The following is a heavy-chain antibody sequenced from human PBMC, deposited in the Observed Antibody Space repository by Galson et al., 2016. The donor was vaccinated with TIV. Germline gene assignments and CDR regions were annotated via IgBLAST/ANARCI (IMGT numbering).Heavy chain of an antibody. J-gene: IGHJ4*02. Sequence: SVKVSCKASGYTFTGYYIHWLRQAPGQGLEWMGRINPNSGATNYDRRFQGRVTMTRDRSITTAYMELSRLRSDDTAIYHCARDIVMENTPEDYWGQGTLVTVSS. V-gene: IGHV1-2*02. CDR2: INPNSGAT. CDR1: GYTFTGYY. D-gene: IGHD2-21*01. CDR3: ARDIVMENTPEDY.